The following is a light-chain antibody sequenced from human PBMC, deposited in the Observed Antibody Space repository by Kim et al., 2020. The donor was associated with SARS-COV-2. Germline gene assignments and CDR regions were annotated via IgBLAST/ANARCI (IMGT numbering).Light chain of an antibody. J-gene: IGKJ4*01. CDR2: AAS. CDR1: QGISSY. V-gene: IGKV1-8*01. CDR3: QQYYSYPPT. Sequence: AATGDRVTITCRASQGISSYLAWYQQKPGKAPKLLIYAASTLQSGVPSRFSGSGSGTDFTLTISCLQSEDFATYYCQQYYSYPPTFGGGTKVDIK.